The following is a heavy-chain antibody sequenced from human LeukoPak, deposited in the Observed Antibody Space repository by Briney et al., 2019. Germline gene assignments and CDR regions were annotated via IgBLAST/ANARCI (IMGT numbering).Heavy chain of an antibody. J-gene: IGHJ4*02. Sequence: PSGTLSLTCTVSGGSISSYYWSWVRQPAGKGLEWIGRIYTSGSTDFNPSLKSRVTMSVDTSKNQFSLKLSSVTAADTAVYYCVRYAKNGYDTPGFDYWGQGTLVTVSS. CDR2: IYTSGST. V-gene: IGHV4-4*07. CDR1: GGSISSYY. CDR3: VRYAKNGYDTPGFDY. D-gene: IGHD5-12*01.